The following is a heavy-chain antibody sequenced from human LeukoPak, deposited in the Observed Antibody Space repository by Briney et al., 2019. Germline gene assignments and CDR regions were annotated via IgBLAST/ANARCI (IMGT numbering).Heavy chain of an antibody. J-gene: IGHJ5*02. CDR2: IWYYGSNK. CDR1: GFTFSSYG. D-gene: IGHD6-6*01. Sequence: SLRLSCAASGFTFSSYGIHSVRQAPGKGLEWVAVIWYYGSNKYYADSVKGRFTNSRDNSKNTLYLQMNSLRAEDTAVYYCAKELPLGSSSPEFDPWGQGTLVTVSS. V-gene: IGHV3-33*06. CDR3: AKELPLGSSSPEFDP.